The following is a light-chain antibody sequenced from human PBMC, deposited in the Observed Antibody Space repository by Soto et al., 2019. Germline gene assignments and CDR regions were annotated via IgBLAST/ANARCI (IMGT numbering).Light chain of an antibody. V-gene: IGLV2-14*01. CDR2: EVS. Sequence: QSALTQPRSVSGSPGQSVTISCTGSSSDVGGYNYVSWYQQHPGKAPKLMIYEVSNRPSGVSNRFSGSKSGNTASLTISGLQAEDEADYYCSSYTSSSPVVFGGGTKVTVL. CDR3: SSYTSSSPVV. CDR1: SSDVGGYNY. J-gene: IGLJ2*01.